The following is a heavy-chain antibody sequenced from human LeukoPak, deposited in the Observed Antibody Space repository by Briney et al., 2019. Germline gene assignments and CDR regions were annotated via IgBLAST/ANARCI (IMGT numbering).Heavy chain of an antibody. CDR1: GFTFSSYA. V-gene: IGHV3-33*01. J-gene: IGHJ4*02. D-gene: IGHD3-10*01. CDR3: ARDLKVRGSITSPGY. Sequence: GGSLRLSCAASGFTFSSYAMHWVRQAPGKGLEWVAVIWYDGSNKYYADSVKGRFTISRDNSKNTLYLQMNSLRAEDTAVYYCARDLKVRGSITSPGYWGQGTLVTVSS. CDR2: IWYDGSNK.